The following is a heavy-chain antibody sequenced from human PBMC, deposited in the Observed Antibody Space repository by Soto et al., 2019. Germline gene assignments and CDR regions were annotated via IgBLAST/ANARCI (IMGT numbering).Heavy chain of an antibody. J-gene: IGHJ6*02. CDR2: ISYDGSNK. CDR1: GFTFSSYG. CDR3: AKDRSPGMDV. Sequence: GGSLRLSCAASGFTFSSYGMHWVRQAPGKGLEWVAVISYDGSNKYYADSVKGRFTISRDNSKNTLYLQMNSLRAEDTAVYYCAKDRSPGMDVWGQGTTVTVSS. V-gene: IGHV3-30*18.